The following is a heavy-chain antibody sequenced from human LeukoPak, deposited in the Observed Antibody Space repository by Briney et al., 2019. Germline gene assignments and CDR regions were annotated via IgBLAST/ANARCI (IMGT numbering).Heavy chain of an antibody. V-gene: IGHV3-23*01. Sequence: GGSLRLSCAASGFTFSGYALSWVRQAPGKGLEWVSAISGSGGTTYYADSVKGRFTISRDNSKTTLYLQMNSLRAEDTAIYYCAKNYGDYWTYYYYYMDVWGRGTTVTVSS. D-gene: IGHD4-17*01. CDR1: GFTFSGYA. CDR3: AKNYGDYWTYYYYYMDV. J-gene: IGHJ6*03. CDR2: ISGSGGTT.